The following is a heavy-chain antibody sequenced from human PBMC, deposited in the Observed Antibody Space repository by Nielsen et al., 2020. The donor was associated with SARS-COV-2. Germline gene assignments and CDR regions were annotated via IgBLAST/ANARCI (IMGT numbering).Heavy chain of an antibody. CDR2: IFYTGNT. CDR1: GASMSSGDYH. V-gene: IGHV4-61*08. J-gene: IGHJ3*02. Sequence: SETLSLTCTVSGASMSSGDYHWSWIRQPPGKGLEWIGCIFYTGNTYYNPSFQSRVTISVDTSQNQFSLKLSSATAADTALYYCARSGYSYGPLDAFDIWGQGTVVTVSS. CDR3: ARSGYSYGPLDAFDI. D-gene: IGHD5-12*01.